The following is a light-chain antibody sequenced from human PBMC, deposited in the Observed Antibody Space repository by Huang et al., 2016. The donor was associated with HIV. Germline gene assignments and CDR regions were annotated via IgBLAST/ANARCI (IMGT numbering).Light chain of an antibody. CDR3: QQYYSLSQT. CDR1: QSVYASSASKDY. J-gene: IGKJ1*01. V-gene: IGKV4-1*01. Sequence: DIIMSQSPESLTVSLGERATLNCRSSQSVYASSASKDYMAWFQQKPGQPPKLLLFWASSREVGVPDRFSGSGSGTHFTLTIANLQPEDAAIYYCQQYYSLSQTFGQGTRV. CDR2: WAS.